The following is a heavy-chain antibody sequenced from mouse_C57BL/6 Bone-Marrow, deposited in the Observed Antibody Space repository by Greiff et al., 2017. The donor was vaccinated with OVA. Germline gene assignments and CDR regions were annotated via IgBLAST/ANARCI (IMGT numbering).Heavy chain of an antibody. Sequence: VQRVESGAELVRPGASVTLSCKASGYTFTDYEMHWVKQTPVHGLEWIGAIDPETGGTAYNQKFKGKAILTADKSSSTAYMELRSLTSEDSAVYYCTRYDYDVDYWGQGTTLTVSS. J-gene: IGHJ2*01. CDR2: IDPETGGT. D-gene: IGHD2-4*01. V-gene: IGHV1-15*01. CDR1: GYTFTDYE. CDR3: TRYDYDVDY.